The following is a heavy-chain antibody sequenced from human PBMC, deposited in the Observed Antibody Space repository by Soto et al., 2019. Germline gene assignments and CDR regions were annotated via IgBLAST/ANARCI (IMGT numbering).Heavy chain of an antibody. CDR3: ARGPISPYYYYGMDV. J-gene: IGHJ6*02. Sequence: GGSLRLSCAASGFTFSSYGMHWVRQAPGKGLEWVAVIWYDGSNKYYADSVKGRFTISRDNSKNTLYLQMNSLRAEDTAVYYCARGPISPYYYYGMDVWGQGTTVTVSS. CDR1: GFTFSSYG. D-gene: IGHD2-2*02. CDR2: IWYDGSNK. V-gene: IGHV3-33*01.